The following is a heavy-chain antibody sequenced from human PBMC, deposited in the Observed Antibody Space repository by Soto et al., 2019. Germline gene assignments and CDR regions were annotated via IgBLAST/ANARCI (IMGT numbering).Heavy chain of an antibody. CDR3: ARPYYYDSSGYYTLSDAFDI. V-gene: IGHV3-48*02. CDR2: ISSSSSTI. D-gene: IGHD3-22*01. CDR1: GFTFSSYS. J-gene: IGHJ3*02. Sequence: LRLSCAASGFTFSSYSMNWVRQAPGKGLEWVSSISSSSSTIYYADSVKGRFTISRDNAKNSLYLQMNSLRDEDTAVYYCARPYYYDSSGYYTLSDAFDIWGQGTMVTVSS.